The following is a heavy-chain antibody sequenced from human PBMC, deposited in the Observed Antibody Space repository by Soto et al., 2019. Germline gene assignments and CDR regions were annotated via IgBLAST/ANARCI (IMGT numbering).Heavy chain of an antibody. CDR2: INHSGST. Sequence: PSETLSLTCAVSGGSISSSNWWSWVRQPPGKGLEWIGEINHSGSTNYNPSLKSRVTISVDTSKNQFSLKLSSVTAADTAVYYCARGRYCSGGSCYFDYWGQGTLVTVSS. CDR1: GGSISSSNW. V-gene: IGHV4-4*02. J-gene: IGHJ4*02. D-gene: IGHD2-15*01. CDR3: ARGRYCSGGSCYFDY.